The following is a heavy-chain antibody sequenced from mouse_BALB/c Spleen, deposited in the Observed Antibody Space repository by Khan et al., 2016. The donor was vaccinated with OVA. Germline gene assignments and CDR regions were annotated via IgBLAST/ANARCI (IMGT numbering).Heavy chain of an antibody. Sequence: EVQLVESGPSLVKPSQTLSLTCSVTGDSITSGYWSWIRKFPGNKLEYMGYMIYSGNTYYNPSLKSRISITRHTSKNQYYLQLKSVTTEDTATYCCARSTYRYAFAYWGQGTLVTVSA. CDR1: GDSITSGY. CDR2: MIYSGNT. V-gene: IGHV3-8*02. D-gene: IGHD2-14*01. CDR3: ARSTYRYAFAY. J-gene: IGHJ3*01.